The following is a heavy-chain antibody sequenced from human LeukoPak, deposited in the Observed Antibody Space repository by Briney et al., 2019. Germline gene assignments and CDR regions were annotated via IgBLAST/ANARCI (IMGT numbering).Heavy chain of an antibody. D-gene: IGHD3-16*01. CDR1: GYTFTEFY. CDR2: INPKSGGT. J-gene: IGHJ3*02. Sequence: GASVCHSRKASGYTFTEFYMDWVRQAPGQGLEWMGWINPKSGGTNYAQRFEGRVTMTRDTSISTAYMELSRLRSDDTAVYYCARDLREDSHSYDAFNIWAQG. CDR3: ARDLREDSHSYDAFNI. V-gene: IGHV1-2*02.